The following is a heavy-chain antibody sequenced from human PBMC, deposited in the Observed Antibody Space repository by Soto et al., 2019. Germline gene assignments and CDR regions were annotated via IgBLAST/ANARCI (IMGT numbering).Heavy chain of an antibody. CDR1: GYSFTSYW. V-gene: IGHV5-51*01. CDR3: VYDTARTYYFYAMDV. Sequence: GESLKISCQGSGYSFTSYWIGWVRQMPGKGLEWMGIIHPGDSDARYSPSFQGQVTISVDKSVSTAYLQWSSLKASDTAVYYCVYDTARTYYFYAMDVWGQGTTVTVSS. CDR2: IHPGDSDA. J-gene: IGHJ6*02. D-gene: IGHD5-18*01.